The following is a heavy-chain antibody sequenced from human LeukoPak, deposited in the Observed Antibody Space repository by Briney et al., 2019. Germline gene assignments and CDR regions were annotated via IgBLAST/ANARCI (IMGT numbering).Heavy chain of an antibody. D-gene: IGHD2-15*01. V-gene: IGHV3-23*01. Sequence: GGSLRLSCAASGFTFSSYAMSWVRQAPGKGLEWVSAISASGGSTYYADSVKGRFTISRDNSQNTLYLQVNSLRAEDTAVYYCAKDPHVVVVAATYYYYGMDVWGQGTTVTVSS. CDR1: GFTFSSYA. CDR3: AKDPHVVVVAATYYYYGMDV. J-gene: IGHJ6*02. CDR2: ISASGGST.